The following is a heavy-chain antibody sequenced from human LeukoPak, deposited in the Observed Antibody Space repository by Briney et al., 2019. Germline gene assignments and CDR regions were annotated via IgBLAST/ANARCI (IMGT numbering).Heavy chain of an antibody. CDR1: GYIFTDYY. Sequence: GASVKVSCKASGYIFTDYYTHWVRQARGQGLEWMGWINPSSGGTYFAQTFEASVTLTRDTSISSAYMEMRGLTSDDTAIYYCAKSQYSFGSGRTTPLFDHWGPGTLITVSS. V-gene: IGHV1-2*02. CDR2: INPSSGGT. J-gene: IGHJ4*02. CDR3: AKSQYSFGSGRTTPLFDH. D-gene: IGHD3-10*01.